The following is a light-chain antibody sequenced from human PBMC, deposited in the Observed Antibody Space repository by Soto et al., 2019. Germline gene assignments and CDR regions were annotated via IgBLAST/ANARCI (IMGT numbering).Light chain of an antibody. CDR3: HQYHHWPPSFT. CDR1: QSVSSL. CDR2: DTS. Sequence: IMLTQSPATLSVSPGDRATLSCRASQSVSSLLAWYQQKPRQAPRLLIYDTSTRATGIPARFSGSGSGTDFTLTISSLQSEDFAVYYCHQYHHWPPSFTFGPGTKVDIK. J-gene: IGKJ3*01. V-gene: IGKV3-15*01.